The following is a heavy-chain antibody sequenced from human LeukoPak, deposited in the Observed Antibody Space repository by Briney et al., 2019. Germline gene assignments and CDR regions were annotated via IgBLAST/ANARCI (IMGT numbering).Heavy chain of an antibody. V-gene: IGHV3-21*01. Sequence: GESLRLSCAAPGFTFSSYSMNWVRQAPGKGLEWVSSISSSSSYIYYADSVKGRFTISRDNAKNSLYLQMNSLRAEDTAVYYCARERHYSSGYYVVDYRGQGTLVTVSS. J-gene: IGHJ4*02. CDR3: ARERHYSSGYYVVDY. D-gene: IGHD3-22*01. CDR1: GFTFSSYS. CDR2: ISSSSSYI.